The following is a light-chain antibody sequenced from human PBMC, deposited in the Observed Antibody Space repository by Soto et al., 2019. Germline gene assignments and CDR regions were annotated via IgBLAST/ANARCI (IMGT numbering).Light chain of an antibody. CDR3: TSYTTNRDVI. V-gene: IGLV2-14*01. Sequence: QSVLSQPASVSGSPGQSITISCTGTSSDIGRYNYVSWYQQHPGMAPQLLIYEVSDRPSGVSNRFSGSKSGNPASLTISGLHAEDEADYFCTSYTTNRDVIFGAGTQLTVL. CDR2: EVS. J-gene: IGLJ7*01. CDR1: SSDIGRYNY.